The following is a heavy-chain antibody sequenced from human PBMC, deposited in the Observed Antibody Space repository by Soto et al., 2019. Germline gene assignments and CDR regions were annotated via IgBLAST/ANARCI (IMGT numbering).Heavy chain of an antibody. CDR2: ISAYNGNT. J-gene: IGHJ5*02. D-gene: IGHD1-26*01. Sequence: ASAKVSSKASGYSFINYDISWVRQAPGQGLEWMGWISAYNGNTNYAQKLQGRVTMTTDTSKSTAYMELRSLRSDDTAVYCFEGARGSSYWFVPRGQGTPV. V-gene: IGHV1-18*01. CDR1: GYSFINYD. CDR3: EGARGSSYWFVP.